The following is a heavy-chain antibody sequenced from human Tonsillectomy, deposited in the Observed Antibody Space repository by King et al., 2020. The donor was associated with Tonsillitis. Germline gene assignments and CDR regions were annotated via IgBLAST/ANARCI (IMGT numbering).Heavy chain of an antibody. J-gene: IGHJ3*02. CDR2: ISSNSNYI. V-gene: IGHV3-21*01. D-gene: IGHD3-22*01. Sequence: VQLVESGGGLVKPGGSLRLSSTNSGFTFRNDDMNWVRQAPGKGLEGVSSISSNSNYIYYADSGKGRFTISRNNARNSLHLQMDSLRVEDTAVYYCAKNKGADYYDSSRGAFDIWGQGTMVTVSS. CDR1: GFTFRNDD. CDR3: AKNKGADYYDSSRGAFDI.